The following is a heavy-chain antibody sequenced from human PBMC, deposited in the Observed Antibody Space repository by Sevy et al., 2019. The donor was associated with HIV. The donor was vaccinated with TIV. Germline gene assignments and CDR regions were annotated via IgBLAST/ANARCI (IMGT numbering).Heavy chain of an antibody. CDR1: GGSINSDY. J-gene: IGHJ3*01. Sequence: SETLSLTCTVSGGSINSDYWNWIRQPPGKGLEWIGYVYYTGGTNYNPSLKNRVTISVDRTKNQFSLKLTSVTAADTAVYDCARRNDLDVWGQGTMVTVSS. CDR2: VYYTGGT. D-gene: IGHD2-21*02. CDR3: ARRNDLDV. V-gene: IGHV4-59*08.